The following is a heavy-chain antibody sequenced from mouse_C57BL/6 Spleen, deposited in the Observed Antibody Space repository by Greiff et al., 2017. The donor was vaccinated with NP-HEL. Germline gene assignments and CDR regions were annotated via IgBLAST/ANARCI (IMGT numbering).Heavy chain of an antibody. Sequence: EVQVVESGGGLVKPGGSLKLSCAASGFTFSDYGMHWVRQAPEKGLEWVAYISSGSSTIYYADTVKGRFTISRDNAKNTLFLQMTSLRSENTAMYDGARRDYGGGPYAMDYWGQGTSVTVSS. CDR1: GFTFSDYG. J-gene: IGHJ4*01. D-gene: IGHD2-4*01. CDR2: ISSGSSTI. V-gene: IGHV5-17*01. CDR3: ARRDYGGGPYAMDY.